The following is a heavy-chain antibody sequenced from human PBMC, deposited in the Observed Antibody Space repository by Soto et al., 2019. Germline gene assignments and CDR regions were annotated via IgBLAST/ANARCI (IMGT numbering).Heavy chain of an antibody. CDR2: IWYDGSNK. J-gene: IGHJ6*02. V-gene: IGHV3-33*01. Sequence: QVQLVESGGGVVQPGRSLRLSCAASGFTFSSYGMHWVRQAPGKGLEWVAVIWYDGSNKYYADSVKGRFTISRDNXKXXLYLQMNSLRAEDTAVYYCARAMCDFDWFCDGMDVWGQGTTVTVSS. CDR1: GFTFSSYG. D-gene: IGHD3-9*01. CDR3: ARAMCDFDWFCDGMDV.